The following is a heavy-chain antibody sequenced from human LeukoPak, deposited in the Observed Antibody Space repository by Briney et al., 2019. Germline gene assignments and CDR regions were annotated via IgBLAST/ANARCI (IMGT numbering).Heavy chain of an antibody. CDR1: GFTFDNYA. CDR2: IRSRSTAT. J-gene: IGHJ4*02. CDR3: AKGHCSNDRVLELVDS. D-gene: IGHD2-21*02. V-gene: IGHV3-23*01. Sequence: GGSLRLSCAASGFTFDNYAMTWIRQASGKGLEWVSIIRSRSTATYYADCAKGRFTISRDNSKNTLNLHMNSLRAEDTAIYYCAKGHCSNDRVLELVDSWGQGTQVTVSS.